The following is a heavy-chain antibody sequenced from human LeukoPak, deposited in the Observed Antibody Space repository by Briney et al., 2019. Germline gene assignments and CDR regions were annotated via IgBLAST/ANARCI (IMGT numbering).Heavy chain of an antibody. V-gene: IGHV4-30-2*01. D-gene: IGHD6-13*01. CDR2: ISHSGNT. J-gene: IGHJ2*01. Sequence: SQTLSLTCAVSGDSISSGSYSWSWIRQPPGKGLEWIGYISHSGNTYYSPSLKSRVTISVDSSKNQFSLKLTSVTAADTAVYYCARYSTTWPYWYFDLWGRGTLVTVSS. CDR3: ARYSTTWPYWYFDL. CDR1: GDSISSGSYS.